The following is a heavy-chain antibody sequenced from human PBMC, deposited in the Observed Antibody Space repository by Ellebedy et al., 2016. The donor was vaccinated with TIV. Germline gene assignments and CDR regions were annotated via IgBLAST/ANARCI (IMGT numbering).Heavy chain of an antibody. Sequence: ASVKVSCXASGYTFTSYAIHWIRQAPGQRLEWMGWINAGNGNTKYSQNFQGRLTITRDTSATTASMELSSLRSEDTAVYYCARKWPLASGFYWFDPWGQGTLVTVSS. CDR3: ARKWPLASGFYWFDP. V-gene: IGHV1-3*01. CDR1: GYTFTSYA. J-gene: IGHJ5*02. D-gene: IGHD1-1*01. CDR2: INAGNGNT.